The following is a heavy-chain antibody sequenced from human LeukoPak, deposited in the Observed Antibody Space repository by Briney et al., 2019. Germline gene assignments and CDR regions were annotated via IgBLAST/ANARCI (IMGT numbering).Heavy chain of an antibody. D-gene: IGHD2-2*01. Sequence: QPGGSLRLSCAASGFTFSGYSMNWVRQAPGKGLEWVSYISSSSSTIYYADSVEGRFTISRDNARNSLYLQMNSLRAEDTAVYYCARAEEDIVVVGYFQHWGQGTLVTVSS. CDR1: GFTFSGYS. V-gene: IGHV3-48*01. CDR2: ISSSSSTI. CDR3: ARAEEDIVVVGYFQH. J-gene: IGHJ1*01.